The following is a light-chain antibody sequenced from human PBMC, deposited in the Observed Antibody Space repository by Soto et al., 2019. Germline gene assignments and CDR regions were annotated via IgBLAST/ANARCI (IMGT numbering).Light chain of an antibody. V-gene: IGKV3-11*01. CDR1: QSVGTY. J-gene: IGKJ2*01. Sequence: EIVLTQSPATLSLSPGARATLSCRASQSVGTYLAWYQHNPGQAPRLLIYDASNSATGIPARFSGSGSGTDFTLTISSPELEDFAVYYCQQRYNWPNTFGQGTKLEIK. CDR2: DAS. CDR3: QQRYNWPNT.